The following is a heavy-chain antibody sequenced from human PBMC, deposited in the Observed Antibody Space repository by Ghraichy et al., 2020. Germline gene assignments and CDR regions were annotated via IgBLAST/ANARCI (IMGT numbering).Heavy chain of an antibody. CDR3: ARVGYSDRSGIFDY. CDR2: IYYSGST. D-gene: IGHD3-3*01. CDR1: GGSISSYY. V-gene: IGHV4-59*01. J-gene: IGHJ4*02. Sequence: SETLSLTCTVSGGSISSYYWSWIRQPPGKGLEWIGYIYYSGSTNYNPSLKSRVTISVDTSKNQFSLKLSSVTAADTAVYYCARVGYSDRSGIFDYWGQGTLVTVSS.